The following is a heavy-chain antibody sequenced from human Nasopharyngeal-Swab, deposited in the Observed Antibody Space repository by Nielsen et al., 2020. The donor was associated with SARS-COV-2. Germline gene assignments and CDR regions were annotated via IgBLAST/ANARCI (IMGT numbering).Heavy chain of an antibody. CDR2: ISSSGSTI. J-gene: IGHJ3*02. CDR3: ARGKVVAVRADAFDI. Sequence: GGSLRLSCAASGFTFSDYYMSWIRQAPGKGLEWVSYISSSGSTIYYADSVKGRFTISRDNAKNSLYLQMNSLRAEDTAVYYCARGKVVAVRADAFDIWGQGTMVTVSS. CDR1: GFTFSDYY. V-gene: IGHV3-11*04. D-gene: IGHD2-15*01.